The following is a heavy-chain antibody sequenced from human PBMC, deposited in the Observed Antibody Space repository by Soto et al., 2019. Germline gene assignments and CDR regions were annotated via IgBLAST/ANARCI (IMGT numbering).Heavy chain of an antibody. CDR2: INPYDSDT. Sequence: GESLKISCKGFGYRFTSYWIGWVRQMPGKGLEWMGIINPYDSDTRYSPSFQGQVTISADKSISTVYLQWSSLKASDTAMYYCARPQVPRYCSSTSCSYFNYWGQGTLVTVSS. CDR1: GYRFTSYW. D-gene: IGHD2-2*01. J-gene: IGHJ4*02. V-gene: IGHV5-51*01. CDR3: ARPQVPRYCSSTSCSYFNY.